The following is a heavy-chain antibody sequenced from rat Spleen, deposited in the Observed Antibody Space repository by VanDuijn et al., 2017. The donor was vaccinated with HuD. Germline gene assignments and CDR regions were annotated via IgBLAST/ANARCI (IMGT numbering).Heavy chain of an antibody. CDR1: GFTFSNYD. D-gene: IGHD1-6*01. CDR2: ISTSGGTT. CDR3: VRHDGRMYTTDQGGFAY. V-gene: IGHV5-25*01. J-gene: IGHJ3*01. Sequence: EVRLVESGGGLVRPGRSLKLSCAALGFTFSNYDMAWVRQAPTKGLEWVASISTSGGTTYYRDSVRGRFTVSRDNAKSTLYLQMDSLRSEDTATYYCVRHDGRMYTTDQGGFAYWGQGTLVTVSS.